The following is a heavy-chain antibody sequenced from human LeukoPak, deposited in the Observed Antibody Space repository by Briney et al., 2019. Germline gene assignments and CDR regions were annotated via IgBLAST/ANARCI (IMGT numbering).Heavy chain of an antibody. CDR3: ASRGSSYFDY. Sequence: ASVKVSCKASGYTLTSYDINWVRQATGQGLGWMGWMNPNSGNTGYAQKFQGRVTITADESTSTAYMELSSLRSEDTAVYYCASRGSSYFDYWGQGTLVTVSS. J-gene: IGHJ4*02. CDR2: MNPNSGNT. V-gene: IGHV1-8*03. D-gene: IGHD1-26*01. CDR1: GYTLTSYD.